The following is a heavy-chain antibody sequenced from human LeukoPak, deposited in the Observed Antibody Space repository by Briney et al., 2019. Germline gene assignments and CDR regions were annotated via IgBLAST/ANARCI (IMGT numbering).Heavy chain of an antibody. CDR2: IYHTGTT. J-gene: IGHJ5*02. CDR3: ARGDYSNYMFDP. V-gene: IGHV4-31*01. D-gene: IGHD4-11*01. CDR1: GGSISSGGYY. Sequence: SQTLSLTCTVSGGSISSGGYYWTWIRQHPGKGLEWIGFIYHTGTTHYNPSLKSQITISVDTSDNQFSLRLSSVTAADTAVYYCARGDYSNYMFDPWGQGTLVTVSS.